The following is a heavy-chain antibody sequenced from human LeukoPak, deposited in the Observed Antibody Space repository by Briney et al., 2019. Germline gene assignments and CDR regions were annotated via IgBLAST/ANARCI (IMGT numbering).Heavy chain of an antibody. Sequence: SETLSLTCTVSGGSITTNYFYWSWIRQPAGKGLEWIGHIYTNGNTNYNPSLESRVTISVDTSKNQFSLRLTSVTAADTAVYYCARGLCSSNICPHGSSWPFDPWGQGTLVTVSS. CDR1: GGSITTNYFY. CDR2: IYTNGNT. V-gene: IGHV4-61*09. J-gene: IGHJ5*02. CDR3: ARGLCSSNICPHGSSWPFDP. D-gene: IGHD6-13*01.